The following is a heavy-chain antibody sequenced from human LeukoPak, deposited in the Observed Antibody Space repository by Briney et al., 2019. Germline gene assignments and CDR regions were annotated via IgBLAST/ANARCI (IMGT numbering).Heavy chain of an antibody. J-gene: IGHJ4*02. D-gene: IGHD3-22*01. CDR2: INHSGST. CDR3: ARGRPDYYDSSTFDY. CDR1: GGSFSGYY. V-gene: IGHV4-34*01. Sequence: PSETLSLTCAVDGGSFSGYYWSWIRQPPGKGLEWIGEINHSGSTNYNPSLKSRVTISVDTSKNQFSLKLSSVTAADTAVYYCARGRPDYYDSSTFDYWGQGTLVTVSS.